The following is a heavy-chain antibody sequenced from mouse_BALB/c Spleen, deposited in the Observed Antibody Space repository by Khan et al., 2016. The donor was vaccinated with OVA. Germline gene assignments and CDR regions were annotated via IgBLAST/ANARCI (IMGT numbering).Heavy chain of an antibody. J-gene: IGHJ4*01. Sequence: VELVESGGGLVQPGGSLKLSCAASGFTFSSYTMSWVRQTPDKRLEWVAFISHGGSSVYYPDTVKGRFTSSRDNAKNTLYLQMSSLKSEDTAMYYCTRPSTTQYDYGMDYWGQGTSVIVSS. CDR2: ISHGGSSV. V-gene: IGHV5-12-2*01. CDR1: GFTFSSYT. CDR3: TRPSTTQYDYGMDY. D-gene: IGHD1-1*01.